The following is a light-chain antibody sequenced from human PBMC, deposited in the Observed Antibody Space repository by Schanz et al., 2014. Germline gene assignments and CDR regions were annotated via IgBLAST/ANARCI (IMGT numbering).Light chain of an antibody. Sequence: DIQMTQSPSSLPASVGDRVTITCRASQGISTYLAWYQQKPGKVPKLLIYDASSLESGVPSRFSGSGSGTDFTLTISSLQPEDFATYYCQQSYSTPRTFGQGTKVEIK. CDR2: DAS. V-gene: IGKV1-39*01. CDR1: QGISTY. J-gene: IGKJ1*01. CDR3: QQSYSTPRT.